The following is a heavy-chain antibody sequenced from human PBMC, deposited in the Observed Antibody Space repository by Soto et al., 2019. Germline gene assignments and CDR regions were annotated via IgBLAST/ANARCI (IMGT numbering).Heavy chain of an antibody. CDR3: ARDWGYSSSYYYYGMDV. CDR1: RGSISSYY. CDR2: IYYSGST. J-gene: IGHJ6*02. D-gene: IGHD6-13*01. V-gene: IGHV4-59*01. Sequence: SETLSRTCTVSRGSISSYYWSWIRQPQGKGREWIGYIYYSGSTNYNPSLKSRVTISVDTSKNQCSLKLSSVTAADTAVYYCARDWGYSSSYYYYGMDVWGQGTTVTVSS.